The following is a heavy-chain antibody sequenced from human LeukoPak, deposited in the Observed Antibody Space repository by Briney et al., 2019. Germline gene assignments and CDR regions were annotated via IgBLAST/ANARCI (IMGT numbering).Heavy chain of an antibody. CDR3: ARDRAPYDFWRGGAFDI. V-gene: IGHV1-69*13. Sequence: SVKVSCKASGGTFSSYAISWVRQAPGQRLEWMGGIIPILGTANYAQKFQGRVTITADESTSTAYMELSSLRSEDTAVYYCARDRAPYDFWRGGAFDIWGQGTMVTVSS. D-gene: IGHD3-3*01. CDR1: GGTFSSYA. J-gene: IGHJ3*02. CDR2: IIPILGTA.